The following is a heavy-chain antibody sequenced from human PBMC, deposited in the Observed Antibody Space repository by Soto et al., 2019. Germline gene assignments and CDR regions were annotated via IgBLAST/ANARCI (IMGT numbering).Heavy chain of an antibody. CDR1: GYSFTSYW. CDR2: IYPGDSDT. V-gene: IGHV5-51*01. CDR3: ARLLRGVYYGMDV. Sequence: GESLKISCMGSGYSFTSYWIGWVRQMPGKGLEWMGIIYPGDSDTRYSPSFQGQVTISADKSISTAYLQWSSLQASDTAMYYCARLLRGVYYGMDVWGQGTTVTVSS. J-gene: IGHJ6*02.